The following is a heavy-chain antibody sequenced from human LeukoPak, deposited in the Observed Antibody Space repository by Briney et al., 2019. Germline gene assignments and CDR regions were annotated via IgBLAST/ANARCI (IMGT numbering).Heavy chain of an antibody. J-gene: IGHJ6*02. CDR2: IYYSGST. CDR3: ARGRISDSSSWYSPYYYYGMDV. D-gene: IGHD6-13*01. Sequence: SETLSLTCTVSGGSISSYYWSWIRQPPGKGLEWIGYIYYSGSTNYNPSLKSRVTISVDTSKNQFSLKLSSVTAADTAVYYCARGRISDSSSWYSPYYYYGMDVWGQGTTVTVSS. CDR1: GGSISSYY. V-gene: IGHV4-59*01.